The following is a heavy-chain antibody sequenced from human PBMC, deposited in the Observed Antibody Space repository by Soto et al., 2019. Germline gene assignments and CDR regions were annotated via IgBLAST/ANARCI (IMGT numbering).Heavy chain of an antibody. V-gene: IGHV5-51*01. D-gene: IGHD6-6*01. CDR1: GYSFTSYW. CDR3: ARGGVASSPEPTENWSDP. CDR2: IYPGDSDT. J-gene: IGHJ5*02. Sequence: GESLKISCKGSGYSFTSYWIGWVRQMPGKGLEWMGIIYPGDSDTRYSPSFQGQVTISADKSISTAYLQWSSLKASDTAMYYCARGGVASSPEPTENWSDPWGQGTLVTVSS.